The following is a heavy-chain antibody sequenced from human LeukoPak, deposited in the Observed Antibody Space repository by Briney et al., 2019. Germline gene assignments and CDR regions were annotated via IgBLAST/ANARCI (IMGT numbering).Heavy chain of an antibody. D-gene: IGHD3-3*01. V-gene: IGHV1-69*01. J-gene: IGHJ4*02. CDR3: LCGDGVATHGSFDY. CDR1: GGTFSSYA. Sequence: ASVKVSCKASGGTFSSYAISWVRQAPGQGLEWMGGIIPIFGTANYAQKFQGRVTITADESTSTAYMELSSLRSEDTAVYYCLCGDGVATHGSFDYWGQGTLVTVSS. CDR2: IIPIFGTA.